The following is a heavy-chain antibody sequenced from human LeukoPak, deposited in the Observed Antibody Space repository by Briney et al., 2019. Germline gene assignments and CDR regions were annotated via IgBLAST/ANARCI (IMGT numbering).Heavy chain of an antibody. CDR3: ARDRGYCSGGSCYSGDYYYGMDV. CDR1: GGSISSSNW. D-gene: IGHD2-15*01. Sequence: SETLSLTCAVSGGSISSSNWWSWVRQPPGKGLEWIGQIYHSGSTNYNPSLKSRVAISVDKSKNQFSLNLNSVTAADTAVYYCARDRGYCSGGSCYSGDYYYGMDVWGQGTTVTVSS. J-gene: IGHJ6*02. CDR2: IYHSGST. V-gene: IGHV4-4*02.